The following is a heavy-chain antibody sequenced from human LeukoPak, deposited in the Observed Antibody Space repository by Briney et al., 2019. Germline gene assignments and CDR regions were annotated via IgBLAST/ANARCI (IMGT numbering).Heavy chain of an antibody. CDR2: IYYSGST. J-gene: IGHJ4*02. Sequence: PSETLSLTGTVSGVSISSGGYDWRWIRQHPGKGLEWIGYIYYSGSTYYNPSRKSRVTISVDTTKNQFSLKLTSVTAADTAVYYCAREGPGRGVIGNIDYWGQGTLVTVSS. V-gene: IGHV4-31*03. D-gene: IGHD3-10*01. CDR3: AREGPGRGVIGNIDY. CDR1: GVSISSGGYD.